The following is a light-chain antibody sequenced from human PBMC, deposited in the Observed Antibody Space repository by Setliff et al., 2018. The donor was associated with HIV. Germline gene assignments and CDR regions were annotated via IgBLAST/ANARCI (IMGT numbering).Light chain of an antibody. Sequence: QSALTQPASVSGSPGQSITISCTGTSSDIGRYNLVSWYQQYPGKAPKLMIYQATKRPSGVSNRFSGSKSGNTASLTISGLQAEDEADYYCCSNTGSNTYVFGSGTKITRP. CDR3: CSNTGSNTYV. CDR2: QAT. V-gene: IGLV2-23*01. CDR1: SSDIGRYNL. J-gene: IGLJ1*01.